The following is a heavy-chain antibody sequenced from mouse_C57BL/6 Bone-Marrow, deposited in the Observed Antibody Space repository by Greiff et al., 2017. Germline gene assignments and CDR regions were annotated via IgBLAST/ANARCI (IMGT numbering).Heavy chain of an antibody. J-gene: IGHJ3*01. CDR2: IYPGSGNT. CDR3: ARSLYYGNPFAY. CDR1: GYSFTSYY. V-gene: IGHV1-66*01. D-gene: IGHD2-1*01. Sequence: VQLQQSGPELVKPGASVKISCKASGYSFTSYYIHWVKQRPGQGLEWIGWIYPGSGNTKYNEKFKGKATLTADTSSSTAYMQLSSLTSEDSAVYYCARSLYYGNPFAYWGQGTLVTVSA.